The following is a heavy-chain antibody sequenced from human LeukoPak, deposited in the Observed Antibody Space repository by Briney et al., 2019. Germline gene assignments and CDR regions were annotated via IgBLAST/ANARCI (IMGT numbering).Heavy chain of an antibody. Sequence: SVKVSCKASGYTFTSYGISWVRQAPGQGLEWMGWISAYNGNTNYAQKFQGRVTITRDTSASTAYMELSSLRSEDTAVYYCARVDGSGSYYGYWGQGTLVTVSS. J-gene: IGHJ4*02. CDR1: GYTFTSYG. V-gene: IGHV1-18*01. CDR2: ISAYNGNT. CDR3: ARVDGSGSYYGY. D-gene: IGHD3-10*01.